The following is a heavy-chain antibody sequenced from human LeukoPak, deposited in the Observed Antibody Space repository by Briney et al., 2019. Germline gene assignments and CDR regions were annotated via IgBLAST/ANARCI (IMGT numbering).Heavy chain of an antibody. CDR2: ISPENTYI. CDR1: GFTFNTYT. CDR3: ARDTRGISVAGYYYYFYMDV. D-gene: IGHD6-19*01. J-gene: IGHJ6*03. V-gene: IGHV3-21*01. Sequence: GGSLRLSCAASGFTFNTYTMNWVRQAPGQGLEWVSSISPENTYIYYADSVKGRFTISRDNAKNSVYLQMNSLRVEDTAVHYCARDTRGISVAGYYYYFYMDVWGKGTTVTVSS.